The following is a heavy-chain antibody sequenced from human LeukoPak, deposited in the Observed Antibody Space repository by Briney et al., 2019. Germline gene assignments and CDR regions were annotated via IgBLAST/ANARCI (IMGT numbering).Heavy chain of an antibody. CDR2: IYSGGST. CDR3: ARGEPQGGDYGLNFDY. V-gene: IGHV3-53*01. Sequence: GGSLRLSCAASGFTVSSNYMSWARQAPGKGLEWVSVIYSGGSTYYADSVKGRFTISRDNAKNSLYLQMNSLRAEDTAVYYCARGEPQGGDYGLNFDYWGQGTLVTVSS. J-gene: IGHJ4*02. CDR1: GFTVSSNY. D-gene: IGHD4-17*01.